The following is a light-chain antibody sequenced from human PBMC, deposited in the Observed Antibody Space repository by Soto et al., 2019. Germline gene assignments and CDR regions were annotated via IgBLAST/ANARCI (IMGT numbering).Light chain of an antibody. CDR2: EDN. J-gene: IGLJ7*01. Sequence: NFMLTQPHSVSESPGKTVTISCTRSSGSIADNYVQWYQQRPGSAPTTVIFEDNQRASGVSDRFSASIDTSSNSASLTISGLQTEDEADYYCHSYHTTNPVFGGGTQLTVL. V-gene: IGLV6-57*03. CDR1: SGSIADNY. CDR3: HSYHTTNPV.